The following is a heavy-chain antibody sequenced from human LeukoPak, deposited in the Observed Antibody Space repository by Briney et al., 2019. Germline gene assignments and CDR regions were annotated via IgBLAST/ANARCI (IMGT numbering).Heavy chain of an antibody. D-gene: IGHD6-13*01. CDR3: ARGYSSSWGTFDY. J-gene: IGHJ4*02. Sequence: SETLSLTCTVSGGSISSYYWSWIRQPPGKGLEWIGYIYYSGSTNYNPSLKSRVTISVDTSKNQFSLKLSSVTAANTAVYYYARGYSSSWGTFDYWGQGTLVTVSS. CDR1: GGSISSYY. CDR2: IYYSGST. V-gene: IGHV4-59*01.